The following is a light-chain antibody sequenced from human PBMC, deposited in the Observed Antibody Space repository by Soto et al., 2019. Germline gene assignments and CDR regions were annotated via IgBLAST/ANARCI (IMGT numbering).Light chain of an antibody. J-gene: IGLJ2*01. V-gene: IGLV2-14*01. CDR1: SSDVGGYNY. CDR2: HVS. Sequence: QSALTQPASVSGSPGQSITISCTGTSSDVGGYNYVSWYQQHPGKAPKLMIYHVSNRPSGVSNRFSGSKSGNTASLTISGLRFEAEADYTYSPYTPSSTPVVFGGGTKVTLL. CDR3: SPYTPSSTPVV.